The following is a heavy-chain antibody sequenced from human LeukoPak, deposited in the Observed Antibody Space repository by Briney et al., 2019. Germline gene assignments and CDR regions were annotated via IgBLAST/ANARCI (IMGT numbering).Heavy chain of an antibody. CDR2: VSAYNGNT. V-gene: IGHV1-18*01. D-gene: IGHD6-19*01. J-gene: IGHJ3*01. Sequence: ASVKVSCKASGYAFTNTGICWVRQAPGQGLEWMGWVSAYNGNTNYAQKFQGRVTMTTDTSTSTAYMELRSLRSDDTAVYFCARDAPQWRNAFDFWGQGTMVTVSS. CDR3: ARDAPQWRNAFDF. CDR1: GYAFTNTG.